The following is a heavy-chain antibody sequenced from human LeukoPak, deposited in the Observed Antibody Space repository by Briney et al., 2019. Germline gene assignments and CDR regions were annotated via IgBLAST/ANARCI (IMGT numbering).Heavy chain of an antibody. Sequence: SETLSLTCAVYGGSFSGYYWSWIRQPPGKGLEWIGEISHSGSTNYNPSLKSRVTISVDTSKNQFSLKLSSVTAADTAVYYCARGAPAITIFGVVRNWFDPWGQGTLVTVSS. J-gene: IGHJ5*02. D-gene: IGHD3-3*01. CDR2: ISHSGST. CDR1: GGSFSGYY. CDR3: ARGAPAITIFGVVRNWFDP. V-gene: IGHV4-34*01.